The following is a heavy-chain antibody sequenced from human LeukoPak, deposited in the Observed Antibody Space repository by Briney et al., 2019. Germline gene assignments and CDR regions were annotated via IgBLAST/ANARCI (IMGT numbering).Heavy chain of an antibody. CDR1: GFTVSSNY. Sequence: GGSLRLSCAASGFTVSSNYMTWVRQAPGKGLEWVSVIHSGGSTYYADSVKGRFTISRDNSKNTLYLQMNSLRAEDTAVYYCAAAKQWLVPDYWGQGTLVTVSS. CDR3: AAAKQWLVPDY. J-gene: IGHJ4*02. D-gene: IGHD6-19*01. CDR2: IHSGGST. V-gene: IGHV3-53*01.